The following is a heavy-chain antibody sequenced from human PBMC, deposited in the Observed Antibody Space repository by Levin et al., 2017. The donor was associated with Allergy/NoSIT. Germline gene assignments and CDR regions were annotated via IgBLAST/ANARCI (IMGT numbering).Heavy chain of an antibody. Sequence: AGGSLRLSCAASGFTFDDYAMHWVRQAPGKGLEWVSGISWNSGSIGYADSVKGRFTISRDNAKNSLYLQMNSLRAEDTALYYCAKDMAPYSGYDFDYWGQGTLVTVSS. V-gene: IGHV3-9*01. CDR2: ISWNSGSI. D-gene: IGHD5-12*01. J-gene: IGHJ4*02. CDR1: GFTFDDYA. CDR3: AKDMAPYSGYDFDY.